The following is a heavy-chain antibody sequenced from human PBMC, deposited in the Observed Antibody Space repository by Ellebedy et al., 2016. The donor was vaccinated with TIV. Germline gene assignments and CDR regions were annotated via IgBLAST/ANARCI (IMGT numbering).Heavy chain of an antibody. CDR1: GFNFSDYY. J-gene: IGHJ4*02. Sequence: PGGSLRLSCGASGFNFSDYYMTWIRQAPGTGLEWVSYLSRSGSTIYYADSGKGRCTISRDNAKNSLFLQMNSLRAEDTAMYYCARDRSSGWYYFDFWGQGTLVTVSS. CDR3: ARDRSSGWYYFDF. CDR2: LSRSGSTI. D-gene: IGHD6-19*01. V-gene: IGHV3-11*01.